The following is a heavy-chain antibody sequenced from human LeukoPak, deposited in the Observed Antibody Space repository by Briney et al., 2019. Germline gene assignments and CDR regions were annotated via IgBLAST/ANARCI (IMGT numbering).Heavy chain of an antibody. CDR2: INPNSGGT. V-gene: IGHV1-2*02. CDR3: ARGDHSSGYSLDY. J-gene: IGHJ4*02. CDR1: GYTFTGYY. D-gene: IGHD3-22*01. Sequence: GASVKVSCKASGYTFTGYYMHWVRQAPGQGLEWMGWINPNSGGTNYAQKFQGGVTMTRDTSISTAYMELSRLRSDDTAVYYCARGDHSSGYSLDYWGQGTLVTVSS.